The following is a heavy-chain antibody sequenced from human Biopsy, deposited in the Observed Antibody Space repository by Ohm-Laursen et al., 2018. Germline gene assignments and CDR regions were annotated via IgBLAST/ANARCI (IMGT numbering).Heavy chain of an antibody. J-gene: IGHJ4*02. V-gene: IGHV4-31*03. CDR2: IHYSGNT. CDR3: PRAGGGKIYGL. Sequence: TLSLTCTVSGVSINTGGYYWTWIRQHPGTGLEWIGYIHYSGNTLYNPSLKSRLTISGDTSRNQFSLKLTSVTAADTALYYCPRAGGGKIYGLWGQGTLVTVSS. CDR1: GVSINTGGYY. D-gene: IGHD3-16*01.